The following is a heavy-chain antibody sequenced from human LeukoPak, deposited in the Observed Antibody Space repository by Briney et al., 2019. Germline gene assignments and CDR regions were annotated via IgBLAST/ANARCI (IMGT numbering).Heavy chain of an antibody. J-gene: IGHJ4*02. V-gene: IGHV3-64*01. CDR2: ISSNGGST. D-gene: IGHD3-3*01. Sequence: GGSLRLSCAASGFTFSSYAMHWVRQAPGKGLEYVSAISSNGGSTYYANPVKGRFTISRDNSKNTLYLQMGSLRAEDMAVYYCARPVTIFGVYDYWGQGTLVTVSS. CDR3: ARPVTIFGVYDY. CDR1: GFTFSSYA.